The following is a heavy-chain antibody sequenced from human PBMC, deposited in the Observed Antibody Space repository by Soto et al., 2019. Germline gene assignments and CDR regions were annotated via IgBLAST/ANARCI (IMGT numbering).Heavy chain of an antibody. J-gene: IGHJ3*02. V-gene: IGHV1-2*02. CDR1: GYPVTAYY. Sequence: QLHLVQSGAVVKKPGASVTVSCSASGYPVTAYYMHWVRQAPGRGLEWMGGINPATGAAKYTQTFQGRVTMTRETATRTGFMELSGLTSEDTAGFYCARGGGVGVAGSAAFDMWGQGTLVTVSS. D-gene: IGHD3-3*01. CDR2: INPATGAA. CDR3: ARGGGVGVAGSAAFDM.